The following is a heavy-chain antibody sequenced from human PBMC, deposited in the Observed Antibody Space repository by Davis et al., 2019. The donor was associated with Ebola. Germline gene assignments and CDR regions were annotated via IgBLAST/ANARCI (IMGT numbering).Heavy chain of an antibody. Sequence: PGGSLRLSCATSGLTFDDYAMHWFRQAPGKGLEWVSGITLNSGTTAYADSVKGRFTISRDNAKDSLYLQMDSLRIEDTAFYYCAKDFYGSGSYVDAWGQGTLVAVSS. CDR1: GLTFDDYA. J-gene: IGHJ5*02. CDR3: AKDFYGSGSYVDA. D-gene: IGHD3-10*01. CDR2: ITLNSGTT. V-gene: IGHV3-9*01.